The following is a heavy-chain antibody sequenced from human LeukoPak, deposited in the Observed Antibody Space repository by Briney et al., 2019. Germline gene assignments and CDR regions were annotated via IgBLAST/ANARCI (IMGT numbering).Heavy chain of an antibody. V-gene: IGHV5-51*01. CDR1: GYSFTNYW. Sequence: GESLKISSMCSGYSFTNYWIGWVRQMPGKGLEWMGIIYPGDSDTRYSPSFQGQVTISADKSISTAYLQWSSLKASDTAMYYCARRDGSGRDAFDIWGQGTMVTVSS. D-gene: IGHD3-10*01. J-gene: IGHJ3*02. CDR3: ARRDGSGRDAFDI. CDR2: IYPGDSDT.